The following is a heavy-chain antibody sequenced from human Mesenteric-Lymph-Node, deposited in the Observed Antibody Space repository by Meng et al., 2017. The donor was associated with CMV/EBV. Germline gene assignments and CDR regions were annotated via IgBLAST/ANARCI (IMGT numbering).Heavy chain of an antibody. CDR3: ARGQGGYAGWYRLTY. CDR2: INHSGST. V-gene: IGHV4-34*01. Sequence: VYGGSFSGYYWSWIRQAPGKGLEWIGEINHSGSTNYNPSLKSRVTISVDRSKNQFSLNLSSVTAADTAVYFCARGQGGYAGWYRLTYWGQGTLVTVSS. D-gene: IGHD6-19*01. CDR1: GGSFSGYY. J-gene: IGHJ4*02.